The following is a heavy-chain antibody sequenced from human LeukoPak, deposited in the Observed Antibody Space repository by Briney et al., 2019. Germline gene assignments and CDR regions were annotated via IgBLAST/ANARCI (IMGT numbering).Heavy chain of an antibody. CDR2: IAGDGTST. Sequence: GGSLRLSCAASGLIFRNYAMTWVRQTPGKGLEWVSTIAGDGTSTFYADSVRGRFTISSDNSMNTLYLQMNSLRAEDTAVYYCAREHCSSTSCYAPFYYYYGMDVWGQGTTVTVSS. V-gene: IGHV3-23*01. J-gene: IGHJ6*02. CDR3: AREHCSSTSCYAPFYYYYGMDV. CDR1: GLIFRNYA. D-gene: IGHD2-2*01.